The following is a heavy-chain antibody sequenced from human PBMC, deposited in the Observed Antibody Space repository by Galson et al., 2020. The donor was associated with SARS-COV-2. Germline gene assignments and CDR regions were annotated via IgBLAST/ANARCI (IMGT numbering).Heavy chain of an antibody. V-gene: IGHV5-51*01. CDR3: ARLRGNYCSSTSCPILGYYYYMDV. CDR2: IYPGDSDT. Sequence: GESLKISCKGSGSSFTSYWIGWVRQMPGKGLEWMGIIYPGDSDTRYSPSFQGQVTISADKSISTAYLQWSSLKASDTAMYYCARLRGNYCSSTSCPILGYYYYMDVWGKGTTVTVSS. CDR1: GSSFTSYW. D-gene: IGHD2-2*01. J-gene: IGHJ6*03.